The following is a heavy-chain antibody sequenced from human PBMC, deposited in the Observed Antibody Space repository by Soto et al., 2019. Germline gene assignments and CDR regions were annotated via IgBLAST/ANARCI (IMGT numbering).Heavy chain of an antibody. CDR2: ISSAGSLT. CDR3: ARGGAARPDF. CDR1: GFTFSNFA. V-gene: IGHV3-48*01. J-gene: IGHJ4*02. D-gene: IGHD6-13*01. Sequence: GGSLRLSCAASGFTFSNFAMSWVRQAPEKGLEWVSYISSAGSLTQYADSVNGRFTISRDNGKNSLYLQMSSLRVEDTAVYYCARGGAARPDFWGQGSVVTVSS.